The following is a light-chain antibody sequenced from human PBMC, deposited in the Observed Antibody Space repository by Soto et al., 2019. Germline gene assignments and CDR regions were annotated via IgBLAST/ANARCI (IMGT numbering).Light chain of an antibody. V-gene: IGKV1-17*01. CDR3: QQYNSYSHT. CDR2: AAS. Sequence: DSQMTQSPSSLSASVEDRVIITCRASQSISNHLNWYQQKPGKAPKLLIFAASSLQSGVPSRFSGSGSGTEFTLTISSLQPDDFATYYCQQYNSYSHTFGQGTKLDI. J-gene: IGKJ1*01. CDR1: QSISNH.